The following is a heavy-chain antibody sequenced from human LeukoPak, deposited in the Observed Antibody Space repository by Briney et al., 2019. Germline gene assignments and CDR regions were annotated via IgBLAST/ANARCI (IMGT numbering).Heavy chain of an antibody. D-gene: IGHD4-11*01. V-gene: IGHV3-21*01. J-gene: IGHJ4*02. CDR2: ISSSSSYI. CDR3: ARGGSKYLPFDY. Sequence: GGSLRLSCAASGFTFSSYSMNWVRQAPGKGLEWVSSISSSSSYIYYADSVKGRFTISRDNAKNSLYLLMNSLRAEDTAVYYCARGGSKYLPFDYWGQGTLVTVSS. CDR1: GFTFSSYS.